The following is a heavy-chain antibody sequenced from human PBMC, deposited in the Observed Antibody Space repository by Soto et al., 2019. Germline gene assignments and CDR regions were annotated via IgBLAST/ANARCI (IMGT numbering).Heavy chain of an antibody. CDR1: GFSFRNYN. Sequence: QMQLVESGGGVVQPGRSLRLSCAASGFSFRNYNLHWVRQAPGKGLEWVAVVSHDGVNKHYAESVKGRLSISRDSCRDTLYLKMNSLRPEDTAVYYCVRETQIVMVVVPTPGSPGAFDMWGQGTMVTVSS. CDR3: VRETQIVMVVVPTPGSPGAFDM. J-gene: IGHJ3*02. CDR2: VSHDGVNK. D-gene: IGHD2-15*01. V-gene: IGHV3-30-3*01.